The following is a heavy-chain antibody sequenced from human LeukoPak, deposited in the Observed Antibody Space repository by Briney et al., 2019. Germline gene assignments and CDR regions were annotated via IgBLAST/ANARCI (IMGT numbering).Heavy chain of an antibody. CDR1: GFTFSTYA. CDR3: ARDPSGSGGTYSDY. J-gene: IGHJ4*02. V-gene: IGHV3-7*01. Sequence: PGGSLRLSCAASGFTFSTYAVSWIRQAPGKGLEWVANIKEDGSEKYYVDSVKGRFTISRDNAKTSLYLQMNSLRAEDTAVYFCARDPSGSGGTYSDYWGQGTLVTVSS. CDR2: IKEDGSEK. D-gene: IGHD1-26*01.